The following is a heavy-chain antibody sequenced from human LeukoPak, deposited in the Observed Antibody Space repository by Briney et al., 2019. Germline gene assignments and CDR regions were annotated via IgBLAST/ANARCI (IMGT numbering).Heavy chain of an antibody. D-gene: IGHD6-13*01. CDR3: AKEIAAAGTRYYYYYGMDV. CDR1: GFTFSTYA. J-gene: IGHJ6*02. CDR2: ITSGGSA. V-gene: IGHV3-23*01. Sequence: TGGSLRLSCAASGFTFSTYAMSWVRQAPGKGLEWVSIITSGGSAYYADSVKGRFTISRDNSKNTLYLQMNSLRAEDTAVYYCAKEIAAAGTRYYYYYGMDVWGQGTTVTVSS.